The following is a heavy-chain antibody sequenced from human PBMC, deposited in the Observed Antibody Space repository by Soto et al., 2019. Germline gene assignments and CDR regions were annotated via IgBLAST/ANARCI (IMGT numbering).Heavy chain of an antibody. J-gene: IGHJ4*02. CDR2: NIPIFDSA. V-gene: IGHV1-69*06. CDR1: GDTFSNQA. D-gene: IGHD3-9*01. CDR3: AASTFQSRVSGYFDLEH. Sequence: GASVKVSCKTSGDTFSNQAISWVRQAPGQGLEWMGGNIPIFDSASYAESSHDRVTITADKFTNTAYLELRSMTFEETAIYYCAASTFQSRVSGYFDLEHWGQGTLVTVSS.